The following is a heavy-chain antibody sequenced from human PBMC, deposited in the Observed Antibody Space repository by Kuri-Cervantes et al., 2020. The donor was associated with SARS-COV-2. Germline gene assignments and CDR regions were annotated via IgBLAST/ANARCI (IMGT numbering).Heavy chain of an antibody. CDR1: GFTVSSNY. CDR2: ISSSSSTI. Sequence: GGSLRLSCAASGFTVSSNYMSWVRRAPGKGLEWVSYISSSSSTIYYADSVKGRFTISRDNAKNSLYLQMNSLRAEDTAVYYCARDLGEWELLGFDYWGQGTLVTVSS. J-gene: IGHJ4*02. CDR3: ARDLGEWELLGFDY. V-gene: IGHV3-48*01. D-gene: IGHD1-26*01.